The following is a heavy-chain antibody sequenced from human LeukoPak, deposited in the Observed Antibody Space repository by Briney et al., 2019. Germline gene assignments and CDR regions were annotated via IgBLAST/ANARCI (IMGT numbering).Heavy chain of an antibody. J-gene: IGHJ5*02. CDR3: ARDPLTGSYGVNWLDP. CDR1: GFTFSIYW. Sequence: GSLRLSCAASGFTFSIYWMHWVRQAPGKGLVWVSRINSDGSTTNYADSVKGRFTISRDNAKNTLYPQMNSLRAEDTAIYYCARDPLTGSYGVNWLDPWGQGTLVTVSS. V-gene: IGHV3-74*01. CDR2: INSDGSTT. D-gene: IGHD1-26*01.